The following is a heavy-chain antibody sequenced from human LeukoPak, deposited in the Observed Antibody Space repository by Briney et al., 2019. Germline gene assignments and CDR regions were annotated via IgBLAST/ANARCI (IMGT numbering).Heavy chain of an antibody. V-gene: IGHV4-39*01. CDR3: ARRNTGYDSLGPN. CDR1: GASITSSGDY. J-gene: IGHJ4*02. CDR2: VYFTGST. Sequence: SETLSLTCSVAGASITSSGDYWVWIRKPLGKGLEWIASVYFTGSTYYNPSLKSRVTISADTSRNQFSLKLTSVTAADTAVYYCARRNTGYDSLGPNWGPGTLVTVSS. D-gene: IGHD5-12*01.